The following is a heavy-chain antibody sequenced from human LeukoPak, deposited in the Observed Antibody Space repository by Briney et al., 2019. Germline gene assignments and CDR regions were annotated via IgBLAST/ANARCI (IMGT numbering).Heavy chain of an antibody. Sequence: GGSLRLSCAASGFTFSSYAMSWVRQAPGKGLEWVSAISGSGGSTYYADSVKGRFTISRDNSKNTLYLQMNSLRAEDTAVYYCARVISLYQLQGNFDYWGQGTLVTVSS. J-gene: IGHJ4*02. V-gene: IGHV3-23*01. CDR3: ARVISLYQLQGNFDY. D-gene: IGHD2-2*01. CDR1: GFTFSSYA. CDR2: ISGSGGST.